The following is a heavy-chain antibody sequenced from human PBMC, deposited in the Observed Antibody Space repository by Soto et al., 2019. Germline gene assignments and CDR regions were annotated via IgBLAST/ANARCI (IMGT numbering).Heavy chain of an antibody. J-gene: IGHJ4*02. V-gene: IGHV3-7*02. D-gene: IGHD6-13*01. CDR3: ATHPYSSGWYC. CDR1: GFTFSSYL. CDR2: IKQDGSEK. Sequence: GGSLRLGCAASGFTFSSYLMTWVRQAQGKGLEWVANIKQDGSEKYYVDSVKGRFTISRDNAKNSLYLQMNSLRAEDTAVYYCATHPYSSGWYCWGQGTLVTVSS.